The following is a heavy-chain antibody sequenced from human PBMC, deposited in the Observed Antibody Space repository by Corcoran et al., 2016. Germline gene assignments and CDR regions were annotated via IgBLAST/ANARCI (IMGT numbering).Heavy chain of an antibody. CDR1: GYSFTSYR. J-gene: IGHJ4*02. CDR2: IYPGDSDT. Sequence: EVQLVQSGAEVKKPGESLKISCMGSGYSFTSYRNGWVHQMPGKGLEWMGIIYPGDSDTRYSPSFQGEVTISADKSISTAYLQWSSLKASDTALYYCARQDSSGYWKPYYFDYWGQGTLVTVSS. V-gene: IGHV5-51*02. CDR3: ARQDSSGYWKPYYFDY. D-gene: IGHD3-22*01.